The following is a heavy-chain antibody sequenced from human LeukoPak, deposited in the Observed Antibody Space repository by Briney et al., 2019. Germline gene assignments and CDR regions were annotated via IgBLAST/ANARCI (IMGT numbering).Heavy chain of an antibody. Sequence: GGSLRLSCAASGFTFCTYAMAWGRQAPGKGLEWVSGVTAGGATTFYADSVKGRFTISRDNSKNTLYLQMNSLRAEDTAVYYCAKRDYSDTSGYLPLFDCWGQGTLVTVSS. CDR3: AKRDYSDTSGYLPLFDC. CDR2: VTAGGATT. CDR1: GFTFCTYA. J-gene: IGHJ4*02. D-gene: IGHD3-22*01. V-gene: IGHV3-23*01.